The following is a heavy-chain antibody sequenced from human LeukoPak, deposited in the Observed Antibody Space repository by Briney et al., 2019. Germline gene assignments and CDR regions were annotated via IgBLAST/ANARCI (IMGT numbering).Heavy chain of an antibody. CDR2: MTPISGNT. CDR3: ARGQPGYYDSSGYSDAFDI. J-gene: IGHJ3*02. Sequence: ASVKVSCKASGYTFTSYDINWVRQATGQGLEWMGWMTPISGNTGYAQKFQGRVTMTRNTSISTAYMELSSMRSEDTAVYYCARGQPGYYDSSGYSDAFDIWGQGTMVTVSS. V-gene: IGHV1-8*01. D-gene: IGHD3-22*01. CDR1: GYTFTSYD.